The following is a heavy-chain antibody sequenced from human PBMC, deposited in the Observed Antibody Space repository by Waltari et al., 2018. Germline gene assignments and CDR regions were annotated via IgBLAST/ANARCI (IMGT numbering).Heavy chain of an antibody. V-gene: IGHV3-23*01. CDR3: AKAGGIAAAEFQFDF. CDR1: GFTFISYA. Sequence: EVQLLESGGGLVQPGGSLRLSCAASGFTFISYAMTWVRQAPGKGLCVVSSISGPALTTFYADSVKGRFSVSRDNSKNTLYLQINGLRADDTAVYYCAKAGGIAAAEFQFDFWGRGTLVTVSS. CDR2: ISGPALTT. D-gene: IGHD6-13*01. J-gene: IGHJ4*02.